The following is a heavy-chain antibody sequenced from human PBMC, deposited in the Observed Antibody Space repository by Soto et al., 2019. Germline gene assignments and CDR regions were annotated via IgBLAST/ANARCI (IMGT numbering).Heavy chain of an antibody. CDR3: ARDTSAGIDL. J-gene: IGHJ5*02. CDR2: IWHNGNNK. Sequence: QVQLVESGGRVVQPGTSLRLSCAVSGFSFSTYGMHWVRQAPGKGLEWVAVIWHNGNNKYYADSVKGRFTISRDNSKDTLYLQMNSLRAEDTAVYYGARDTSAGIDLWGQGTLVTVSS. CDR1: GFSFSTYG. D-gene: IGHD2-15*01. V-gene: IGHV3-33*01.